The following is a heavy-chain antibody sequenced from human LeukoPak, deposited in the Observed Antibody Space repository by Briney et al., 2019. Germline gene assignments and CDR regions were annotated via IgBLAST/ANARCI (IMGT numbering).Heavy chain of an antibody. Sequence: GRSVRLSCAASGFTFSSYGMHWVRQAPGKGLEWVAVISYDGSNKYYADSVKGRFTISRDNSKNTLSPQMNSLRAEDTAAYYCAKGYCGADCYSGVFDYWGQGTLVTVSS. D-gene: IGHD2-21*02. CDR1: GFTFSSYG. V-gene: IGHV3-30*18. J-gene: IGHJ4*02. CDR2: ISYDGSNK. CDR3: AKGYCGADCYSGVFDY.